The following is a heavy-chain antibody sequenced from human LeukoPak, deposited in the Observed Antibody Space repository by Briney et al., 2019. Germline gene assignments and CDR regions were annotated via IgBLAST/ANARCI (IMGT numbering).Heavy chain of an antibody. CDR1: GYTFTGYY. Sequence: ASVKVSCKASGYTFTGYYMHWVRQAPGQGLEWMGWINPNSGGTNYAQKFQGRVTMTRDTSIGTAYMELSRLRSDDTAVYYCARVWGDTAMVDYWGQGTLVTVSS. CDR3: ARVWGDTAMVDY. J-gene: IGHJ4*02. D-gene: IGHD5-18*01. CDR2: INPNSGGT. V-gene: IGHV1-2*02.